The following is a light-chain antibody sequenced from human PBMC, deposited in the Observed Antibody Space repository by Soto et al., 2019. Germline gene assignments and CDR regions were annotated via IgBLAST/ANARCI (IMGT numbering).Light chain of an antibody. J-gene: IGKJ5*01. Sequence: IEMTQSPATLSLAPGERVTLSCRASESVSTNLAWYQQKAGQAPRLLIYGASTRATGIPARFSGSGSGTDFTLTISSLQSEDFAVYYCQQYSNWPPITFGQGTRLEIK. V-gene: IGKV3-15*01. CDR2: GAS. CDR3: QQYSNWPPIT. CDR1: ESVSTN.